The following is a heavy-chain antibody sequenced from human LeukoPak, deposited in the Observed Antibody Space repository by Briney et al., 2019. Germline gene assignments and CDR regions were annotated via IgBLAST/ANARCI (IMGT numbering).Heavy chain of an antibody. CDR1: GFTFSSYE. Sequence: GGSLRLSWAASGFTFSSYEMNWVRQAPGRGLEWVSYISSSGGTIYYADSVKGRFTISRDNAKNSLYLQMNSLRAEDTAVYYCARDKIMVRGVITYYGMDVWGQGTTVTVSS. V-gene: IGHV3-48*03. D-gene: IGHD3-10*01. J-gene: IGHJ6*02. CDR2: ISSSGGTI. CDR3: ARDKIMVRGVITYYGMDV.